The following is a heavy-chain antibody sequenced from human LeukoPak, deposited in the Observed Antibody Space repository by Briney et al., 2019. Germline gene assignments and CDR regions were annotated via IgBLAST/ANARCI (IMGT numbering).Heavy chain of an antibody. Sequence: PSETLSLTCSVSGGSISGHYWSWIRQPPGKGLEWIGYIFSSGSTTYTPSLKSRVTLSVDTSKKQFSLKLSSVTAADTAVYYCARQYYDILTGRPDSYFFDPWGQGTLVTVSS. V-gene: IGHV4-4*09. CDR1: GGSISGHY. J-gene: IGHJ5*02. D-gene: IGHD3-9*01. CDR3: ARQYYDILTGRPDSYFFDP. CDR2: IFSSGST.